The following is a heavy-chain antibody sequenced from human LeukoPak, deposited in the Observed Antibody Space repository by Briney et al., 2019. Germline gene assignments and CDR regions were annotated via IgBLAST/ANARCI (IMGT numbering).Heavy chain of an antibody. CDR2: IHHSGGT. CDR1: GGSISTSHW. Sequence: SGTLSLTCALSGGSISTSHWWNWVRQPPGKRLEWIGEIHHSGGTNYNPSLKSRVTISVDTSKNQFSLKLSSVTAADTAVYYCARLSSFGLPPTYGMDVWGQGTTVTVSS. CDR3: ARLSSFGLPPTYGMDV. V-gene: IGHV4-4*02. J-gene: IGHJ6*02. D-gene: IGHD3-3*01.